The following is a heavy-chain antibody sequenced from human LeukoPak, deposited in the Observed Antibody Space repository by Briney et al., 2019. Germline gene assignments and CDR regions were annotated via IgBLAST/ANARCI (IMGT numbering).Heavy chain of an antibody. CDR1: GYTFTSYY. V-gene: IGHV1-46*01. CDR2: INPTGGST. Sequence: VASVKVSCKASGYTFTSYYMHWVRQAPGQGLEWMGLINPTGGSTGYAQKFQGRVTMTRDTSTSTDYMELSSLRSEDTAIYYCARDNSVGNNAWWFDPWGQGTLVTVSS. CDR3: ARDNSVGNNAWWFDP. D-gene: IGHD1-26*01. J-gene: IGHJ5*02.